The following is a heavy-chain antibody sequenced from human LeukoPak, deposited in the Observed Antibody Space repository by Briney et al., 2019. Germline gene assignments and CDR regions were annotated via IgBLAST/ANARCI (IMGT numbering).Heavy chain of an antibody. V-gene: IGHV4-31*03. CDR3: ARYCGGDCYSGDAFDI. CDR2: IYYSGST. CDR1: GGSISSGGYY. D-gene: IGHD2-21*02. J-gene: IGHJ3*02. Sequence: KPSETLSLTCTVSGGSISSGGYYWSWIRQHPGKGLEWIGYIYYSGSTYYNPSLKSRVTISVDTSKNQFSLKLSSVTAADTAVYYCARYCGGDCYSGDAFDIWGQGTMVTVSS.